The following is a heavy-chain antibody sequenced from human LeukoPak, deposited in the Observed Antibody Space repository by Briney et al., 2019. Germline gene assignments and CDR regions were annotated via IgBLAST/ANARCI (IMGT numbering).Heavy chain of an antibody. Sequence: GRSLRLSCAASGFTFDDYAMHWVRQAPGKGLEWVSGISWNSGSIGYADSVKGRLTISRDNAKNSLYLQMNSLRAEDTALYYCAKDMGPWGQGTLVTVSS. CDR2: ISWNSGSI. J-gene: IGHJ5*02. CDR3: AKDMGP. D-gene: IGHD3-16*01. V-gene: IGHV3-9*01. CDR1: GFTFDDYA.